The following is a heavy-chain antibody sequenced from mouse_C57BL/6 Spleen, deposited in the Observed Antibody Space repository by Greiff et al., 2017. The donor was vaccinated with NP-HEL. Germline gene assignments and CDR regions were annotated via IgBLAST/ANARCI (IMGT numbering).Heavy chain of an antibody. Sequence: QVQLQQSGAELVRPGASVTLSCKASGYTFTDYEMHWVKQTPVHGLEWIGAIDPETGGTAYNQKFKGKAILTADKSSSTAYMELRSLTSEDSAVYYCTRSMGSTMVTNYVDYWGQGTTLTVSS. D-gene: IGHD2-2*01. V-gene: IGHV1-15*01. J-gene: IGHJ2*01. CDR2: IDPETGGT. CDR3: TRSMGSTMVTNYVDY. CDR1: GYTFTDYE.